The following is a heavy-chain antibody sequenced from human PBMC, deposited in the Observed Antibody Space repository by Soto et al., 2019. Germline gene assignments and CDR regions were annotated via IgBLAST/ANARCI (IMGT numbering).Heavy chain of an antibody. Sequence: QVQLVQSAAEVKKPGASVRVSCKASGYTFIRYGIAWVRQAPGQGLEWMGWISPYNYDTIYAQKLRGSCTKPADTPSKTVYMELRGLKSDDTAVYSCARGGYYDNTWGKLSHYGLDVWGQGTSVTVSS. V-gene: IGHV1-18*01. J-gene: IGHJ6*02. CDR3: ARGGYYDNTWGKLSHYGLDV. D-gene: IGHD3-16*01. CDR2: ISPYNYDT. CDR1: GYTFIRYG.